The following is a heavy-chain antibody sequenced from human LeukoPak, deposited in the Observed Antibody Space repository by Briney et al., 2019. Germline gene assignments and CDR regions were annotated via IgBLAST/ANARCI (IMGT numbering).Heavy chain of an antibody. CDR3: AKPTLWSSLTPNFDL. Sequence: ASVKVSCKASGYTFTAYYMHWVRQAPGQGLEWMGWINPNSGVTNYAQKFQGSVTMTRDTSISTAYMELTGLKSDDTVVYYCAKPTLWSSLTPNFDLWGRGTLVTVSS. V-gene: IGHV1-2*02. J-gene: IGHJ2*01. CDR2: INPNSGVT. D-gene: IGHD6-13*01. CDR1: GYTFTAYY.